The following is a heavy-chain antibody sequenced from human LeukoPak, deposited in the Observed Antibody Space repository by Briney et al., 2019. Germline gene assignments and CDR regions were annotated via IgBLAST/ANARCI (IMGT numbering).Heavy chain of an antibody. Sequence: TSETLSLTCTVSGGSISSYYWGWIRQPPGKGLEWIGNIFYSGSTYYSPSLKSRLSISLDTSRSQFSLKLNSVTAADTAVYYCAKSNGYGLVDIWGQGTMVTVSS. V-gene: IGHV4-59*04. CDR1: GGSISSYY. J-gene: IGHJ3*02. D-gene: IGHD3-10*01. CDR2: IFYSGST. CDR3: AKSNGYGLVDI.